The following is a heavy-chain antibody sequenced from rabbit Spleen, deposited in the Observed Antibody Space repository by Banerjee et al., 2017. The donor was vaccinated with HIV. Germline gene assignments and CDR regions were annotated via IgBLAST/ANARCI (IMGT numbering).Heavy chain of an antibody. Sequence: QEQLEESGGDLVKPGASLTLTCTASGFSFSSSYYMCWVRQAPGKGLEWIGCIYNGDGSTYYASWVNGRFTISKTSSTTVTLQMTSLTAADTATYFCARSSGGDNINIGPIKFWGPGTLVTVS. CDR3: ARSSGGDNINIGPIKF. D-gene: IGHD1-1*01. V-gene: IGHV1S45*01. CDR1: GFSFSSSYY. J-gene: IGHJ6*01. CDR2: IYNGDGST.